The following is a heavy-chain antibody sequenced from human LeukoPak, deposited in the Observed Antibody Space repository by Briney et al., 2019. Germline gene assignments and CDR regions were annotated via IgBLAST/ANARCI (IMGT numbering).Heavy chain of an antibody. CDR3: ARGVRIAVAHPHLDY. CDR2: INHSGST. V-gene: IGHV4-34*01. Sequence: PSETLSLTCAVYGGSFSGYYWIWIRQPPGKGLEWIGEINHSGSTNYNPSLTSRVTISVHTSTQQFSLKLSSLTAADTGIYYCARGVRIAVAHPHLDYWGQGSLVTVSS. D-gene: IGHD6-19*01. J-gene: IGHJ4*02. CDR1: GGSFSGYY.